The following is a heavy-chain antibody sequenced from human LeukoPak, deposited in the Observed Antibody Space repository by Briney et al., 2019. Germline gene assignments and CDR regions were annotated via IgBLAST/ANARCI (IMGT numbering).Heavy chain of an antibody. J-gene: IGHJ4*02. CDR3: AKLVYSSGWRDY. CDR2: ISGSGGSI. CDR1: GGSFTDYH. D-gene: IGHD6-19*01. V-gene: IGHV3-23*01. Sequence: PSETLSLTCAVYGGSFTDYHWSWVRQTPGKGLEWVSSISGSGGSIYYADSVKGRFTISRDNSKNTLYLQMSSLRGEDTAFYYCAKLVYSSGWRDYWGQGTLVTVSS.